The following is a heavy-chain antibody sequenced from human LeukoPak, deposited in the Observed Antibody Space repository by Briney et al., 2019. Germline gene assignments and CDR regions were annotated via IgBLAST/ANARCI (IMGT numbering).Heavy chain of an antibody. J-gene: IGHJ6*03. CDR3: ARAAGDGYNLRKYNYYMDV. V-gene: IGHV3-30*01. CDR2: VSYDGRNK. Sequence: GRSLRLSCAASGFTFSSYAMHWVRQAPGKGLEWVAVVSYDGRNKYYADSVKGRFTISRDNSKNTLYLQMNSLRPEDTAAYYCARAAGDGYNLRKYNYYMDVWGKGTTVTVSS. D-gene: IGHD5-24*01. CDR1: GFTFSSYA.